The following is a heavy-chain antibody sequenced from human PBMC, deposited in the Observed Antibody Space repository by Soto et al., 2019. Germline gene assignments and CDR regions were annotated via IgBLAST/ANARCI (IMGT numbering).Heavy chain of an antibody. Sequence: SETLSLTCAVYGGSFSGYYWSWIRQPPGKGLEWIGEINHSGSTNYNPSLKSRVTISVDTSKNQFSLKLSSVTAADTAVYYCRSSTSCYDDSCVDVWGQGSMVTVSS. CDR2: INHSGST. CDR1: GGSFSGYY. V-gene: IGHV4-34*01. CDR3: RSSTSCYDDSCVDV. J-gene: IGHJ6*02. D-gene: IGHD2-2*01.